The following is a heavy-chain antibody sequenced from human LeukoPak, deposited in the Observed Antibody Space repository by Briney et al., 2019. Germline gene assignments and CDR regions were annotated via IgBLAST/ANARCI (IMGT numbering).Heavy chain of an antibody. CDR3: ARVGPSSTVVTVYWYFDL. Sequence: GGSLRLSCAASGFTFSDYYMSWIRQAPGKGLEWVSYIISSGSTIYYADSVKGRFTISRDNAKNSLYLQMNSLRAEDTAVYYCARVGPSSTVVTVYWYFDLWGRGTLVTVSS. CDR1: GFTFSDYY. CDR2: IISSGSTI. V-gene: IGHV3-11*01. J-gene: IGHJ2*01. D-gene: IGHD4-23*01.